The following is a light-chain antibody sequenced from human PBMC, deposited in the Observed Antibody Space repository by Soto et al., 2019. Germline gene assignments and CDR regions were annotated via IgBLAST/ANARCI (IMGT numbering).Light chain of an antibody. J-gene: IGLJ2*01. V-gene: IGLV2-23*02. CDR3: CSYAGTTTWV. CDR1: SSDVGSHNF. CDR2: EVT. Sequence: QSALTQPASVSGSPGQSITISCTGTSSDVGSHNFVSWYQQRPGKAPKLMIFEVTKRPSGVSSRFSASKSGSTASLTISGVQAEDDADYYCCSYAGTTTWVFGGGTKLTVL.